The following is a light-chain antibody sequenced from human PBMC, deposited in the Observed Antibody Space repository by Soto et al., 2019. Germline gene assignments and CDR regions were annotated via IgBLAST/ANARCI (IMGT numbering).Light chain of an antibody. V-gene: IGLV2-14*01. CDR1: SSDIGGYNY. J-gene: IGLJ1*01. CDR3: SSYTSSSTLYV. CDR2: EVS. Sequence: QSVLTQPGSVSGSPGQSITISCAGTSSDIGGYNYVSWYQQHPGKAPKVMIYEVSNRPSGVSNRFSGSKSGNTASLTISGLQAEDEADYYCSSYTSSSTLYVFGSGTKVTVL.